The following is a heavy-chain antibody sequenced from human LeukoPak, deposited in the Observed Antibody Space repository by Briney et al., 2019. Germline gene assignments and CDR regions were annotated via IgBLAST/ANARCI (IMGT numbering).Heavy chain of an antibody. CDR1: GFTFSNYV. CDR3: AKIRAPSGWFNSDY. Sequence: GGSLRLSCAVSGFTFSNYVMSWVRQAPGKGLEWVSGISGSGDSTYYADFVKGRFTISRDNSKNTLYLQMNSLRLEDTAAYYCAKIRAPSGWFNSDYWGQGTLVTVSS. J-gene: IGHJ4*02. V-gene: IGHV3-23*01. CDR2: ISGSGDST. D-gene: IGHD6-19*01.